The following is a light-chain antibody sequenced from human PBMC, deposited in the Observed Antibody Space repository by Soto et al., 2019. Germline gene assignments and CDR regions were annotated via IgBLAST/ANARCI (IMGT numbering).Light chain of an antibody. Sequence: VLTQSPATLSLSPGERATLSCRASENVRTFVDWYQQKPGQAPRLLIYGASNRATDIPARFSGSGSGTDFTLTINTLQSEDSAVYYCQQYHTWPVTFGGGTKVEI. CDR2: GAS. CDR3: QQYHTWPVT. J-gene: IGKJ4*01. CDR1: ENVRTF. V-gene: IGKV3-11*01.